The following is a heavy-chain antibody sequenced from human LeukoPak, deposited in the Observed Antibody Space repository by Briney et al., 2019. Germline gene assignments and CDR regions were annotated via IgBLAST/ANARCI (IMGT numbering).Heavy chain of an antibody. V-gene: IGHV1-2*02. D-gene: IGHD5-12*01. CDR1: GYTFTGYY. Sequence: ASVKVSCKASGYTFTGYYMHWVRQAPGQGLEWMGWINPNSGGTNYAQKFQGRVTMTRDTSISTAYMELSRLRSDDTAVYYCARDLVLGYSGYDLIYWGRGTLVTVSS. CDR2: INPNSGGT. J-gene: IGHJ4*02. CDR3: ARDLVLGYSGYDLIY.